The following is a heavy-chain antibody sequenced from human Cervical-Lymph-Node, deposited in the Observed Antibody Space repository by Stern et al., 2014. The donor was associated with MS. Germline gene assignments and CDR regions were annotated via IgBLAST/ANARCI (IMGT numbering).Heavy chain of an antibody. CDR2: IYPDDSDV. D-gene: IGHD2-21*01. CDR3: ARRNGDLAFDY. Sequence: VQLVQSGAEVKRPGESLEISCTTSGYSPPYWTPWVRKSPGKALGGMGVIYPDDSDVRYSPSFQGQVTISVDRSINTAYLRWSSLKASDTALYFCARRNGDLAFDYWGQGTLVTVSS. J-gene: IGHJ4*02. V-gene: IGHV5-51*01. CDR1: GYSPPYW.